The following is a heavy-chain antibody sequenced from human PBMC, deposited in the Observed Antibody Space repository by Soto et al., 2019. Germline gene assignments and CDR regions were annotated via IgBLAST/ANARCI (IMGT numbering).Heavy chain of an antibody. D-gene: IGHD1-26*01. Sequence: GESLKISCAASGFTFSSYAMHWVRQAPGKGLEWVAVISYDGSNKYYADSVKGRFTISRDNSKNTLYLQMNSLRAEDTAVYYCARSGWEPGAFDIWGQGTMVTVSS. CDR3: ARSGWEPGAFDI. J-gene: IGHJ3*02. CDR2: ISYDGSNK. V-gene: IGHV3-30-3*01. CDR1: GFTFSSYA.